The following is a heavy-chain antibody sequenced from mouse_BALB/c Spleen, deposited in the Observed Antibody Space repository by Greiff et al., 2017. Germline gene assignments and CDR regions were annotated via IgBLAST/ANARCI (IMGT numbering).Heavy chain of an antibody. V-gene: IGHV5-17*02. CDR1: GFTFSSFG. CDR3: AYGNYVAMDY. Sequence: EVHLVESGGGLVQPGGSRKLSCAASGFTFSSFGMHWVRQAPEKGLEWVAYISSGSSTIYYADTVKGRFTISRDNPKNTLFLQMTSLRSEDTAMYYCAYGNYVAMDYWGQGTSVTVSS. J-gene: IGHJ4*01. CDR2: ISSGSSTI. D-gene: IGHD2-10*02.